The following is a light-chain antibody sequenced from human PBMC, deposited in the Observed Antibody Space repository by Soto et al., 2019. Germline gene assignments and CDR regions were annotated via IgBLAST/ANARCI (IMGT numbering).Light chain of an antibody. Sequence: DIQMTQSPSSLSASVGDRVTITCRASQGIRNDLGWYQQKPGKAPKLLLFAASTLLGGVPSRFSGRGSGTEFTLTISSLQADDFATYYCQQYHTDWTFGQGTKVDIK. V-gene: IGKV1-17*01. CDR3: QQYHTDWT. CDR2: AAS. J-gene: IGKJ1*01. CDR1: QGIRND.